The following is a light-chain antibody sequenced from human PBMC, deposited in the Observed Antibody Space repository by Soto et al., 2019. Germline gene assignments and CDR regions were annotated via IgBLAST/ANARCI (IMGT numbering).Light chain of an antibody. CDR2: GTS. J-gene: IGKJ4*02. V-gene: IGKV3D-7*01. CDR1: QSVSNSY. Sequence: EIVLTQSPASLSWSPVGTAAACCMGSQSVSNSYLAWYQQRPGQAPRLLIYGTSTRATGIPARFTGSGSGTEFTLTISSLQSEDFAVYYCQHYQSSPRTFGEGTKVDIK. CDR3: QHYQSSPRT.